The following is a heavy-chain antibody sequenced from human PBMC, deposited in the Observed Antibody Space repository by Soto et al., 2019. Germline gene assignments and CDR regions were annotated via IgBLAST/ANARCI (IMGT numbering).Heavy chain of an antibody. CDR2: ISSSSSTI. V-gene: IGHV3-48*02. Sequence: GGSLRLSCAASGFTFSSYSMNWVRQAPGKGLGWVSYISSSSSTIYYADSVKGRFTISRDNAKNSLYLQMNSLRDEDTAVYYCARGLYYYDSRGYWGYWGQGTLVTVSS. J-gene: IGHJ4*02. D-gene: IGHD3-22*01. CDR3: ARGLYYYDSRGYWGY. CDR1: GFTFSSYS.